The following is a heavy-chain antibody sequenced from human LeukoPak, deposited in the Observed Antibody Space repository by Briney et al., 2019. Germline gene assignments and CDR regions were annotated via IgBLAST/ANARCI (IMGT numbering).Heavy chain of an antibody. CDR2: IYHSGDT. CDR3: ARSGHDYGDYQPGNY. D-gene: IGHD4-17*01. CDR1: GVSIDSTNW. Sequence: SETLSLTCDVSGVSIDSTNWWNWVRQPPGKGLEWIGEIYHSGDTNYNPSLKSRLTISIDKSKNQFSLKLSSVTAADTAVYFCARSGHDYGDYQPGNYWGQGTLVTVSS. J-gene: IGHJ4*02. V-gene: IGHV4/OR15-8*02.